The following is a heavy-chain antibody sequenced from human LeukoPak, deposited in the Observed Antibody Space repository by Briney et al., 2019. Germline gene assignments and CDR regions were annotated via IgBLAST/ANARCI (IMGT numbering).Heavy chain of an antibody. CDR3: ARKASVGYSSGWYYDY. V-gene: IGHV1-2*02. CDR2: INPNSGGT. Sequence: ASVKVSCEASGYTFTGYYMHWVRQAPGQGLEWMGWINPNSGGTNYAQKFQGRVTMTRDTSISTAYMELSRLRSDDTAVYYCARKASVGYSSGWYYDYWGQGTLVTVSS. D-gene: IGHD6-19*01. CDR1: GYTFTGYY. J-gene: IGHJ4*02.